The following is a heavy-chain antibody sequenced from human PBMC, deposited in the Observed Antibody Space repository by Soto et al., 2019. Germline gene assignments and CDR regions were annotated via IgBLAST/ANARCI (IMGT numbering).Heavy chain of an antibody. CDR1: GYSFTSYW. CDR2: IYPGDSDT. J-gene: IGHJ3*02. V-gene: IGHV5-51*01. D-gene: IGHD2-2*01. CDR3: ARLRDCSSTSCYFGAFDI. Sequence: GESLKISCKGSGYSFTSYWIGWVRQMPGKGLEWMGIIYPGDSDTRYSPSFQGQVTISADKSISTAYLQWSSLKASDTAMYYCARLRDCSSTSCYFGAFDIWGQGTMVTVSS.